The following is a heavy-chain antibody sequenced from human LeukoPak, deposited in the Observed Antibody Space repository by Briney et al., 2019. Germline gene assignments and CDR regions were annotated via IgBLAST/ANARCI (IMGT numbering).Heavy chain of an antibody. D-gene: IGHD1-26*01. V-gene: IGHV4-39*07. Sequence: PSETLSLTCTVSGGSISSSSYYWGWIRQPPGKGLEWIGSIYYSGSTYYNPSLKSRVTISVDTSKNQFSLKLSSVTAADTAVYYCAREGFKWELEWFDYWGQGTLVTVSS. J-gene: IGHJ4*02. CDR3: AREGFKWELEWFDY. CDR1: GGSISSSSYY. CDR2: IYYSGST.